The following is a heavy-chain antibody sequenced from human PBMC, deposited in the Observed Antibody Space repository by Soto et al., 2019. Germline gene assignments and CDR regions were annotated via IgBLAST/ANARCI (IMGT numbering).Heavy chain of an antibody. J-gene: IGHJ6*02. CDR1: GGTFSSYA. CDR2: IIPIFGTA. Sequence: QVQLVQSGAEVKKPGSSVKVSCKASGGTFSSYAISWVRQAPGQGLEWMGGIIPIFGTANYAQKFQGRVTITADKSTRTAYMELSSLRSEDTAVYYCARGTYYYDSSGYPMTYYYYGMDVWGQGTTVTVSS. CDR3: ARGTYYYDSSGYPMTYYYYGMDV. V-gene: IGHV1-69*06. D-gene: IGHD3-22*01.